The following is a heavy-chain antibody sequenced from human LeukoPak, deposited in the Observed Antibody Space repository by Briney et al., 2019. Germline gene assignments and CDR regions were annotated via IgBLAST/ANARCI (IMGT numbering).Heavy chain of an antibody. V-gene: IGHV4-39*01. CDR1: GGSITSSSYY. CDR2: IYYSGST. Sequence: SETLSLTCTVSGGSITSSSYYWGWLRQPPGKGLEWIGSIYYSGSTYYNPSLKSRITISVDTSKKQFSLKLSSVTAADTAVYYCARHPYSDSSGFTFDIWGQGTMVTVSS. D-gene: IGHD3-22*01. CDR3: ARHPYSDSSGFTFDI. J-gene: IGHJ3*02.